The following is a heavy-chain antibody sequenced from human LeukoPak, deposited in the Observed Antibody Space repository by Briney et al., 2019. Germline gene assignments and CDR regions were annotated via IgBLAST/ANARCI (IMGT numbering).Heavy chain of an antibody. Sequence: ASVKVSCKASGGSFNSYVIIWVRQVPGQGLEWMGRIIPILNVANFAQKFQGRVTITADKSTNTAHMELSSLRSEDTAVYYCTREGVYSPDPSSYPRFPFDVWGQGTVVTVSS. CDR1: GGSFNSYV. J-gene: IGHJ3*01. CDR2: IIPILNVA. CDR3: TREGVYSPDPSSYPRFPFDV. V-gene: IGHV1-69*04. D-gene: IGHD3-16*02.